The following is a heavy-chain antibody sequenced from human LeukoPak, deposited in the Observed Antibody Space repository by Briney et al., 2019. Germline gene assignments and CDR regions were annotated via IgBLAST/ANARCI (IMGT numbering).Heavy chain of an antibody. D-gene: IGHD6-19*01. CDR1: GFSSDDYA. Sequence: PGRSLRLSCEPSGFSSDDYAMHWVRHAPGKGLEWLSIISWNSGYIGYADSVKGRFTISRDNAKNSLYLQMNSLRAEDTAFYYCAKVRGTYSSGYFFDYWGQGALVTVSS. V-gene: IGHV3-9*02. J-gene: IGHJ4*02. CDR2: ISWNSGYI. CDR3: AKVRGTYSSGYFFDY.